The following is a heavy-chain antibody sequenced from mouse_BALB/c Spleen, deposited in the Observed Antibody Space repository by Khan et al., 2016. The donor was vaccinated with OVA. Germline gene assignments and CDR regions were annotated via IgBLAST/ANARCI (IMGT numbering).Heavy chain of an antibody. V-gene: IGHV3-2*02. CDR1: GYSITSDYA. CDR3: ARRAYYANWYFDV. D-gene: IGHD1-1*02. Sequence: EVQLVESGPGLVKPSQSLSLTCTVTGYSITSDYAWNWIRQFPGNKLEWMGYISYSGSTSYNPSLKSRISITRDTSKYQFFLQLNSVTTGDTATYYCARRAYYANWYFDVWGAGTTVTVSS. J-gene: IGHJ1*01. CDR2: ISYSGST.